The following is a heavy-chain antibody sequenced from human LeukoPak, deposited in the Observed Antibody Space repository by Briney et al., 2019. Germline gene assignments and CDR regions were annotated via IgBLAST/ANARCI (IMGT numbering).Heavy chain of an antibody. V-gene: IGHV3-7*04. Sequence: GGSPRLSCAASGFTLSSYWMSWVRQAPGKGLEWVGNIKKEGSEKYYVDSVKGRFTISRDNEKNSLYLEMNSLRADDTAVYYCARGEYHLPFDIWGQGTMVTVSS. CDR1: GFTLSSYW. CDR2: IKKEGSEK. CDR3: ARGEYHLPFDI. J-gene: IGHJ3*02. D-gene: IGHD2-2*01.